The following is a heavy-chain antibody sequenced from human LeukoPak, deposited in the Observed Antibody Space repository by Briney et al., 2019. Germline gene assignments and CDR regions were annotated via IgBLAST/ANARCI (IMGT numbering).Heavy chain of an antibody. J-gene: IGHJ4*02. CDR1: GGSISSGTYF. D-gene: IGHD6-6*01. V-gene: IGHV4-39*01. CDR3: ARHGHRNEYNSPGVDY. CDR2: MFYSGTT. Sequence: SETLSLTCTVSGGSISSGTYFWGWIRQPPGKGLEWVGGMFYSGTTYYNPSLKNRVTISVDTSKTQFSLQLSSVTAADTAVYYCARHGHRNEYNSPGVDYWGQGTLVTVSS.